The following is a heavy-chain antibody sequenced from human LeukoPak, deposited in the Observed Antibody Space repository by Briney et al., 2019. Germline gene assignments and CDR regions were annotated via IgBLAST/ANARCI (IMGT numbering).Heavy chain of an antibody. V-gene: IGHV3-33*01. CDR3: AREGYQLHQGGGYYYYLDV. Sequence: PGGSLRLSCAASGFTFSNYGMHWVRQAPGKGLEWVAVILSDGSQEFYADAVKGRITISRDNSKNTLYLQMNSLRAEDTAVYYCAREGYQLHQGGGYYYYLDVWGKGTTVTVSS. CDR1: GFTFSNYG. J-gene: IGHJ6*03. D-gene: IGHD2-2*01. CDR2: ILSDGSQE.